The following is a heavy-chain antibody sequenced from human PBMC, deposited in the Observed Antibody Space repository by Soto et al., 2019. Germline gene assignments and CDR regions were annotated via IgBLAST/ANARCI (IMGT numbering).Heavy chain of an antibody. CDR2: IYYSGST. J-gene: IGHJ6*02. CDR3: ARGGNYDFWSGYYIPFDYYYGMDV. V-gene: IGHV4-59*01. CDR1: GGSISSYY. Sequence: SETLSLTCTVSGGSISSYYWSWIRQPPGKGLEWIGYIYYSGSTNYNPSLKSRVTISVDTSKNQFSLKLSSVTAADTAVYYCARGGNYDFWSGYYIPFDYYYGMDVWGQGTTVTVSS. D-gene: IGHD3-3*01.